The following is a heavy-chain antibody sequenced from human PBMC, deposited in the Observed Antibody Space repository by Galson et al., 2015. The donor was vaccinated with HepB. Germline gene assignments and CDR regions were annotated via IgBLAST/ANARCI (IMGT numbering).Heavy chain of an antibody. CDR1: GYTFTSYG. Sequence: SVKVSCKASGYTFTSYGISWVRQAPGQGLEWMGWISAYNGNTRYAQKFQGRVTMTTDTFTSTAYMELRSLRSDDTAVYFCARDHDYDYVWGTHRLSDYYYYGMDVWAQVTTVTVSS. CDR2: ISAYNGNT. J-gene: IGHJ6*02. D-gene: IGHD3-16*02. V-gene: IGHV1-18*01. CDR3: ARDHDYDYVWGTHRLSDYYYYGMDV.